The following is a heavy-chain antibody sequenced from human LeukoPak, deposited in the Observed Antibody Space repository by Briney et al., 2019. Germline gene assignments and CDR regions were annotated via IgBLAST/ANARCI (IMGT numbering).Heavy chain of an antibody. V-gene: IGHV4-61*01. D-gene: IGHD3-22*01. CDR1: GYSISSGYY. CDR2: IYYSGST. CDR3: ARVTGYMIEDYFDY. Sequence: SETLSLTCTVSGYSISSGYYWSWIRQPPGKGLEWIGYIYYSGSTNYNPSLKSRVTISVDTSQNQFSLRLSSVTAADTAVYYCARVTGYMIEDYFDYWGQGTLVTVSS. J-gene: IGHJ4*02.